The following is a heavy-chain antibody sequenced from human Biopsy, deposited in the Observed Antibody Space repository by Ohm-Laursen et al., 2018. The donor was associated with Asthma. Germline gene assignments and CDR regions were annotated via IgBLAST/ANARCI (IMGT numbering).Heavy chain of an antibody. CDR3: ARGDGSNWSHYYFDY. J-gene: IGHJ4*02. V-gene: IGHV3-53*01. CDR2: IYSGGTS. Sequence: SLRLSCAASGFTFGDYWMSWVRQAPGKGLEWVSVIYSGGTSHTADSVRGRFTISRDYSKNTLYLQMHSLRAEDTAVYYCARGDGSNWSHYYFDYWGQGTLVTVSS. CDR1: GFTFGDYW. D-gene: IGHD4-23*01.